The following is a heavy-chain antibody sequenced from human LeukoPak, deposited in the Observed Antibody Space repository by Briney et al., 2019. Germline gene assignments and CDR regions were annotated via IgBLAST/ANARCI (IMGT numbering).Heavy chain of an antibody. CDR2: IYYTRST. J-gene: IGHJ2*01. CDR3: ARGVTMIVVVIHDWYFDL. CDR1: GGSISSYY. D-gene: IGHD3-22*01. Sequence: SETLSLTCTVSGGSISSYYWSWVRQPPGKGLEWIGSIYYTRSTYYNPSLKSRVTISVDTSKNQFSLKLTSVTAADTAVYYCARGVTMIVVVIHDWYFDLWGRGTLVTVSS. V-gene: IGHV4-59*05.